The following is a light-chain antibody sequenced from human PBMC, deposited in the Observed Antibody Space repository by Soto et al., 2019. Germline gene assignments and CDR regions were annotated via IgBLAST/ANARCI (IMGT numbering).Light chain of an antibody. CDR1: QTVSSTY. V-gene: IGKV3-20*01. CDR3: QQYGDSFT. Sequence: EIVLTQSPGTLSLSPGERATLSCRASQTVSSTYLAWYQQKSGQAPRLLIYGASSRATGIPDRFSGSGSGTDFTLTISRLEPEDFAVYYCQQYGDSFTFGPGTKVDLK. CDR2: GAS. J-gene: IGKJ3*01.